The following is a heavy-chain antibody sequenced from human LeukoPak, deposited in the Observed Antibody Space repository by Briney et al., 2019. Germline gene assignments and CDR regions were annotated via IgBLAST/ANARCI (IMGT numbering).Heavy chain of an antibody. CDR1: GYAFTSYG. CDR2: ISAYNGNT. CDR3: ARDPLAYCAGDCYHRFLDY. Sequence: ASVKVSCKASGYAFTSYGISWVRQAPGQGLEWMGWISAYNGNTNYAPKLQGRVTMTTDTSTSTAYMKLRSLRSDDTAVYYCARDPLAYCAGDCYHRFLDYWGQGTLVTVSS. D-gene: IGHD2-21*02. V-gene: IGHV1-18*01. J-gene: IGHJ4*02.